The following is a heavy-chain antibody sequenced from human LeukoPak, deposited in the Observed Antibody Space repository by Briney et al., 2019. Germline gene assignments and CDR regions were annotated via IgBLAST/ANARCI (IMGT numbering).Heavy chain of an antibody. CDR1: GFTVSSNF. V-gene: IGHV3-66*01. CDR3: ASDSEQQVDAPDV. Sequence: GGSLRLSCAASGFTVSSNFWTWVRRAPGKGLEWVSITYSDGSTYYADSVKGRFTISRDSSNNTVYLQMNSLRAEDTALYYCASDSEQQVDAPDVWGKGTPVTVSS. CDR2: TYSDGST. D-gene: IGHD6-13*01. J-gene: IGHJ6*04.